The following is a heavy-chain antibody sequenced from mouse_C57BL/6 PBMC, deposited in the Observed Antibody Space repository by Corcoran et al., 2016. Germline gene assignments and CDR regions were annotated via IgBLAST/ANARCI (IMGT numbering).Heavy chain of an antibody. CDR2: IYPGSGNT. J-gene: IGHJ4*01. V-gene: IGHV1-66*01. Sequence: QVQLQQSGPELVKPGASVKISCKASGYSFTSYYIHWVKQRPGQGLEWIGWIYPGSGNTKYNEKFKGKATLTADTSSSTAYMQLSSLTSEDSAVYYCAREGDSSGPYYYAMDYLGQGTAVTVSS. CDR1: GYSFTSYY. CDR3: AREGDSSGPYYYAMDY. D-gene: IGHD3-2*02.